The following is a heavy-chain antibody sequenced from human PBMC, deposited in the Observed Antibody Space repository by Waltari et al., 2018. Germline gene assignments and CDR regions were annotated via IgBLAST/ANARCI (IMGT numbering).Heavy chain of an antibody. Sequence: QVQLQESGPGLAKPSGTPSLTRAVSGDSLRSTYWWSWVRQPPGKGLEWIGQIYGTGKTHYNPSLESRVTVSMDTSNNQFTLKLTSATVADTAVYYCARDRGRGLYLDSWAQGTLVTVSP. CDR1: GDSLRSTYW. D-gene: IGHD2-15*01. CDR2: IYGTGKT. CDR3: ARDRGRGLYLDS. V-gene: IGHV4-4*02. J-gene: IGHJ4*02.